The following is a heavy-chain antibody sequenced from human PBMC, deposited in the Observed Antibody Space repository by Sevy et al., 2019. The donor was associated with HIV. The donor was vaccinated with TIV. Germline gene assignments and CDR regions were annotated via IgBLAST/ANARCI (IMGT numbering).Heavy chain of an antibody. D-gene: IGHD6-6*01. CDR2: ISWNSGSI. J-gene: IGHJ2*01. CDR1: GFTFDDYA. V-gene: IGHV3-9*01. Sequence: GGSLRLSCAASGFTFDDYAMHWVRQAPGKGLEWVSGISWNSGSIGYADSVKGRFTISRDNAKNSQYLQMNSLRAEDTALYYCAKDRVGYSSSSPRYFDLWGRGTLVTVSS. CDR3: AKDRVGYSSSSPRYFDL.